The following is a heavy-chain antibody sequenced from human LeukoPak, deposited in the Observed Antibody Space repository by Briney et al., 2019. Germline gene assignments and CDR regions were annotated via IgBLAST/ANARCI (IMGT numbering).Heavy chain of an antibody. Sequence: RASVKVSCKASGYTFTSYGISWVRQAPGQGLEWMGWISAYNGNTNYAQKLQGRVTMTTDTSTSTAYMELGSLRSDDTAVYYCARDRCSSTSCYLDYWGQGTLVTVSS. CDR2: ISAYNGNT. CDR1: GYTFTSYG. J-gene: IGHJ4*02. D-gene: IGHD2-2*01. CDR3: ARDRCSSTSCYLDY. V-gene: IGHV1-18*04.